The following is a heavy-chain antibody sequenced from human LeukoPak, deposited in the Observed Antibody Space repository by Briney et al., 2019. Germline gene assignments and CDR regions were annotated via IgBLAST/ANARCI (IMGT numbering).Heavy chain of an antibody. CDR2: ISGSGGST. D-gene: IGHD3-22*01. CDR1: GFTFSSYW. J-gene: IGHJ3*02. V-gene: IGHV3-23*01. Sequence: GGSLRLSCAASGFTFSSYWMSWVRQAPGKGLEWVSAISGSGGSTYYADSVKGRFTISRDNSKNTLYLQMNSLRAEDTAVYYCAKDSIMYYDSSGPDAFDIWGQGTMVTVSS. CDR3: AKDSIMYYDSSGPDAFDI.